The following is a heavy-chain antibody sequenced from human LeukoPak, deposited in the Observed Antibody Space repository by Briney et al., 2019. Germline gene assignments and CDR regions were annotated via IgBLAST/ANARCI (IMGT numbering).Heavy chain of an antibody. J-gene: IGHJ4*02. CDR3: ARGGWELLDLPDY. CDR2: IYHSGST. CDR1: GYSISSGYY. Sequence: SETLSLTCTVSGYSISSGYYWGWIRQPPGKGLEWIGSIYHSGSTYYNPSLKSRVTISVDTSKNQFSLKLSSVTAADTAVYYCARGGWELLDLPDYWGQGTLVTVSS. V-gene: IGHV4-38-2*02. D-gene: IGHD1-26*01.